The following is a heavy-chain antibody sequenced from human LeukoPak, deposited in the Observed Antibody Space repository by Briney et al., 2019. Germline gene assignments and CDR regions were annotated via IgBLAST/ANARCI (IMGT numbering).Heavy chain of an antibody. Sequence: LSGRSLRLSCATAGFPFTDFSMSWVRQAPGKGLEWISTTNSGGTSTSYAESVEGRFTISRDNSKNTLYHQISRLRVEDTAVYYCAKQSYARFLGEGGPGTLVSVSS. D-gene: IGHD2-8*01. CDR3: AKQSYARFLGE. CDR1: GFPFTDFS. CDR2: TNSGGTST. J-gene: IGHJ4*02. V-gene: IGHV3-23*01.